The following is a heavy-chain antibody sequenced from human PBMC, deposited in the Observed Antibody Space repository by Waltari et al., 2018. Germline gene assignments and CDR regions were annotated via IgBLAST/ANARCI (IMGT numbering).Heavy chain of an antibody. V-gene: IGHV4-31*03. CDR1: GGSISSGGYY. CDR2: IYYSVST. D-gene: IGHD6-19*01. CDR3: ARYYSSGWYDVAD. Sequence: QVQLQESGPGLVKPSQTLSLTGTFSGGSISSGGYYWGWIRQHPGKGLEWIGYIYYSVSTYYNPSLKSRVTISVDTSKNQFSLKLSSVTAADTAVYYCARYYSSGWYDVADWGQGTLVTVSS. J-gene: IGHJ4*02.